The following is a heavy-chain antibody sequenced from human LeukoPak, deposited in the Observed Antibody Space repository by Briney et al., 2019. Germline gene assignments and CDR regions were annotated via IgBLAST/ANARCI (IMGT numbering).Heavy chain of an antibody. Sequence: PSETLSLTCTVSGGSVSSYYWSWIRQPPGKGLEWIGYIHYSGNTNYNPSLKSRVTISVDTSKNQFSLKLTSVTAADTAVYYCARHGGITMVRGVLSAFDIWSQGTMVTVSS. D-gene: IGHD3-10*01. CDR3: ARHGGITMVRGVLSAFDI. V-gene: IGHV4-59*08. CDR1: GGSVSSYY. J-gene: IGHJ3*02. CDR2: IHYSGNT.